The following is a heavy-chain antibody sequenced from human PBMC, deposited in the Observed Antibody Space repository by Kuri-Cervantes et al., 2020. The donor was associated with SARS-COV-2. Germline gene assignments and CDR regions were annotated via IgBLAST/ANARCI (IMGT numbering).Heavy chain of an antibody. J-gene: IGHJ4*02. CDR1: GFTFSSYE. Sequence: GESLKISCAASGFTFSSYEMNWVRQAPGKGLEWVSYISSSGSTIYYADSVKGRFTISRDNAKNSLYLQIDSLRVEDTAVYYCARDADSSSWYAYWGQGALVTVSS. CDR2: ISSSGSTI. CDR3: ARDADSSSWYAY. V-gene: IGHV3-48*03. D-gene: IGHD3-22*01.